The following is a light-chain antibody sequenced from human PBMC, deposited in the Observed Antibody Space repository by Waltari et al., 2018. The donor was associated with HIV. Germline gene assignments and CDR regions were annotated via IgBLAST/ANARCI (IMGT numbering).Light chain of an antibody. CDR3: QSYDSSLSGSV. V-gene: IGLV1-40*01. CDR2: NDN. CDR1: SSNIGTHA. J-gene: IGLJ2*01. Sequence: QSVLTQQPSVSGAPGQRVTLSCPGSSSNIGTHAVHWYQQVPGRAPTLLIYNDNNRPSGVPDRFSGSKSGTSASLAITGLQAEDETDYYCQSYDSSLSGSVFGGGTKLTVL.